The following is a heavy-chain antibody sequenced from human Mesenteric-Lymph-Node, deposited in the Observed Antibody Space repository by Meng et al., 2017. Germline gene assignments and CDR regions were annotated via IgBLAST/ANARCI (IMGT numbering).Heavy chain of an antibody. Sequence: GGSLRLSCTASGFTFGDYAMSWVRQAPGKGLEWVGFIRSKAYGGTTEYAASVKGRFTISRDDSKSIAYLQMNSLKTEDTAVYYCTRGPRAVAGSDYWGQGTLVTVSS. CDR1: GFTFGDYA. J-gene: IGHJ4*02. D-gene: IGHD6-19*01. V-gene: IGHV3-49*04. CDR3: TRGPRAVAGSDY. CDR2: IRSKAYGGTT.